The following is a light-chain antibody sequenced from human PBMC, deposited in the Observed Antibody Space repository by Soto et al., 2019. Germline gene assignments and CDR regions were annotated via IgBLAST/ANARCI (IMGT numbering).Light chain of an antibody. V-gene: IGKV3-15*01. J-gene: IGKJ5*01. CDR1: QSVSSR. CDR3: QQYNNWHAIT. Sequence: EIVMTQSPATLSVSPGGRFNLSCRASQSVSSRLAWYQQKPGQTPRLLIYGASSRATGIPASFSGSGSGTEFTLPISSLKSEDFAAYYCQQYNNWHAITFGQGTRLEIK. CDR2: GAS.